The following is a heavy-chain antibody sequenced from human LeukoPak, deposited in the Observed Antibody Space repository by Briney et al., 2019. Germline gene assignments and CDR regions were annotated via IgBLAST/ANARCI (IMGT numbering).Heavy chain of an antibody. CDR1: GFTFSSYN. CDR3: ARDGSYGGFDY. J-gene: IGHJ4*02. CDR2: INGSSSTI. V-gene: IGHV3-48*04. Sequence: GGSLRLSCAAAGFTFSSYNMNWVRQAPGKGLEWVSYINGSSSTIYYADSVKGRFTISRDNAKNSLYLQMNSLRAEDTAVYYCARDGSYGGFDYLGQGTLVTVSS. D-gene: IGHD5-18*01.